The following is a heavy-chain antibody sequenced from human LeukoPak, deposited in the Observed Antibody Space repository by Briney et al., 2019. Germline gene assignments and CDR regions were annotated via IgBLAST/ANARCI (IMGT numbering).Heavy chain of an antibody. Sequence: SETLSLTCTVSGGSISSYYWSWIRQPPGKGLEWIGYIYYSGSTNYNPSRKSRVTISVDTSKNQFSLKLSSVTAADTAVYYCAREVAVAAFGFDPWGQGTLVTVSS. CDR1: GGSISSYY. CDR2: IYYSGST. J-gene: IGHJ5*02. V-gene: IGHV4-59*01. D-gene: IGHD6-19*01. CDR3: AREVAVAAFGFDP.